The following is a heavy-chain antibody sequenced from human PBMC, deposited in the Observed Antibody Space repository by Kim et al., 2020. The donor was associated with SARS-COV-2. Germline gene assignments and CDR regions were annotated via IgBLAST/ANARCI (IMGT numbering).Heavy chain of an antibody. Sequence: SETLSLTCTVSGGSISSYYWSWIRQPAGKGLEWIGRIYTSGSTNSNPSLRSRVTMSVDTSKNQFSLKLSSVTAADTAVYYCARGPHLVPGKGGKIDYWGQGTLVTVSS. J-gene: IGHJ4*02. V-gene: IGHV4-4*07. CDR2: IYTSGST. CDR1: GGSISSYY. CDR3: ARGPHLVPGKGGKIDY. D-gene: IGHD3-16*01.